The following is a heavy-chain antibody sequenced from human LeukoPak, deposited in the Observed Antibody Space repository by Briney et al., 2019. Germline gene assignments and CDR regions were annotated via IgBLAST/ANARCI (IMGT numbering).Heavy chain of an antibody. Sequence: GRSLRLSCAASGFTFSSYGMHWVRQAPGKGLEWVAVIWYDGSKKYYADSVKGRFTISRDNSKNTLYLQMNSLRAEDTAVYYCARVRRITIFGVVPDHGSAFDIWGQGTMVTVSS. CDR3: ARVRRITIFGVVPDHGSAFDI. CDR2: IWYDGSKK. CDR1: GFTFSSYG. V-gene: IGHV3-33*01. J-gene: IGHJ3*02. D-gene: IGHD3-3*01.